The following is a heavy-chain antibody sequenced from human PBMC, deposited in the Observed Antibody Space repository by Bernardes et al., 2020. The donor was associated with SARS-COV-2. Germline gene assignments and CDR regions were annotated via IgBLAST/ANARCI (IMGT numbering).Heavy chain of an antibody. V-gene: IGHV3-74*01. J-gene: IGHJ4*02. CDR1: GFTFGSNC. Sequence: ESLSLSCTASGFTFGSNCFHWVRHAPAQGLMWVSRSSPDGSTTNYEDSVKGRFTISSDNAKNTLYLEMNSLRAEDKAVYYCATEGDYRFDYWGQGTLLTVSS. CDR2: SSPDGSTT. D-gene: IGHD4-17*01. CDR3: ATEGDYRFDY.